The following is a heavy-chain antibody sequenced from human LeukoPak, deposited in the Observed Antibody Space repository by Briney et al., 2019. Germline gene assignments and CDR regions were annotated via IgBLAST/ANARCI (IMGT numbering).Heavy chain of an antibody. D-gene: IGHD5-12*01. CDR3: ARLGAHSGYDYGSWFDP. Sequence: GASVKVSCKASGGTFSSYAISWVRQAPGQGLEWMGGIIPILGIANYAQKFQGRVTITADKSTSTAYMELSSLRSEDTAVYYCARLGAHSGYDYGSWFDPWGQGTLVTVSS. CDR1: GGTFSSYA. CDR2: IIPILGIA. V-gene: IGHV1-69*04. J-gene: IGHJ5*02.